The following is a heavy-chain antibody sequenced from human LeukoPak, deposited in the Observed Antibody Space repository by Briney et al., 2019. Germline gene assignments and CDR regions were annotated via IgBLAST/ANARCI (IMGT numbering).Heavy chain of an antibody. CDR3: ARVKGKVRGVISYYFDY. D-gene: IGHD3-10*01. Sequence: PSETLSLTCTVSGGSISSGGYYWSWIRQHPGKGLEWIGYIYYSGSTYYNPSLKSRVTISVDTSKNQFSLKLSSVTAADTAVYYSARVKGKVRGVISYYFDYWGQGTLVTVSS. CDR2: IYYSGST. CDR1: GGSISSGGYY. V-gene: IGHV4-31*03. J-gene: IGHJ4*02.